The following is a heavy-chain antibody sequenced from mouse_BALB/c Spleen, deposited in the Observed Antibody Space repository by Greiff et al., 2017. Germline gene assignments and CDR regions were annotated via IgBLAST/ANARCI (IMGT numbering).Heavy chain of an antibody. CDR2: ISDGGSYT. D-gene: IGHD2-1*01. J-gene: IGHJ3*01. Sequence: EVKLMESGGGLVKPGGSLKLSCAASGFTFSDYYMYWVRQTPEKRLEWVATISDGGSYTYYPDSVKGRFTISRDNAKNNLYLQMSSLKSEDTAMYYCARVYYGNYPWFAYWGQGTLVTVSA. CDR3: ARVYYGNYPWFAY. CDR1: GFTFSDYY. V-gene: IGHV5-4*02.